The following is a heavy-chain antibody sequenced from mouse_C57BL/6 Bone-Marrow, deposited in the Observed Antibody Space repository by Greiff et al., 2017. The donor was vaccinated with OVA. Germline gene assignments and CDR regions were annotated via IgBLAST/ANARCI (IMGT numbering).Heavy chain of an antibody. J-gene: IGHJ1*03. D-gene: IGHD1-1*01. Sequence: VQLQQSGAELVRPGSSVKMSCKTSGYTFTSYGINWVKQRPGQGLEWIGYIYIGNGYTEYNEKFKGKATLTSDTSSSTAYMQLSNLTSEDSEVYFSEREGSSSPDWYFDVWGTGTTVTVSS. CDR1: GYTFTSYG. CDR3: EREGSSSPDWYFDV. V-gene: IGHV1-58*01. CDR2: IYIGNGYT.